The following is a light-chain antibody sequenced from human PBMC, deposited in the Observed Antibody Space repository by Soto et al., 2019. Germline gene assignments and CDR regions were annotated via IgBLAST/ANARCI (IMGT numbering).Light chain of an antibody. J-gene: IGLJ2*01. Sequence: QSVLTQPASVSGSPGQSIAISCTGTSSDVGAYNYVSWYQQHPGKVPKLIIFDVNNRPSGVSSRFSGSKSGNTASLTISGLQAEDEADYYCSSYTGSNSIVVVGGGTKVTVL. CDR2: DVN. CDR1: SSDVGAYNY. CDR3: SSYTGSNSIVV. V-gene: IGLV2-14*01.